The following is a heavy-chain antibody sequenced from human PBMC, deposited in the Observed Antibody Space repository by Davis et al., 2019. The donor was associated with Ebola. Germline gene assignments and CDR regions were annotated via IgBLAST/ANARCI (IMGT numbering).Heavy chain of an antibody. Sequence: PGGSLRLSCAASGFTFSSYSMNWVRQAPGKGLEWVSYISSSSSTIYYADSVKGRFTISRDNAKNSLYLQMNSLRDEDTAVYYCASAPYSSSWYEAGIYYYGMDVWGKGTTVTVSS. V-gene: IGHV3-48*02. CDR3: ASAPYSSSWYEAGIYYYGMDV. J-gene: IGHJ6*04. CDR2: ISSSSSTI. D-gene: IGHD6-13*01. CDR1: GFTFSSYS.